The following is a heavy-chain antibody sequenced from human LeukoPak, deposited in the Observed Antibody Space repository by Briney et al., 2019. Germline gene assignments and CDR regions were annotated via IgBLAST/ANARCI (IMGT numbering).Heavy chain of an antibody. CDR1: GFTFSSYG. J-gene: IGHJ6*03. Sequence: GGSLRLSCAASGFTFSSYGMHWVRQAPGKGLEWVAFIRYDGSNKYYADSVKGRFTISRDNSKNTLYLQMNSLRAEDTAVYYCARDSHPRRYSSSWYHYYYYMDVWGKGTTVTVSS. CDR2: IRYDGSNK. CDR3: ARDSHPRRYSSSWYHYYYYMDV. D-gene: IGHD6-13*01. V-gene: IGHV3-30*02.